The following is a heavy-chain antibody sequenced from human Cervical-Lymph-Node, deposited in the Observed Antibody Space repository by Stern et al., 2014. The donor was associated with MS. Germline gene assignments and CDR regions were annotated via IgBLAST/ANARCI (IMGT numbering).Heavy chain of an antibody. CDR1: GYTFNDYY. CDR2: IHPNTGGT. J-gene: IGHJ5*02. V-gene: IGHV1-2*02. D-gene: IGHD6-13*01. Sequence: VQLVESGAEVKKPGASVKVSCKASGYTFNDYYLHWVRQAPGQGLEWMGWIHPNTGGTKYVQNFQGRVSMTRDTSTSTVFMELNRLTSDDTAVYYCARGGYSSSYYRFDPWGQGTLVIVSS. CDR3: ARGGYSSSYYRFDP.